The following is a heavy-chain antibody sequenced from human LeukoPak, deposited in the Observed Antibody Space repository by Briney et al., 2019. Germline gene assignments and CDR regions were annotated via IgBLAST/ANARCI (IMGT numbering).Heavy chain of an antibody. CDR3: ARDLRAAADAFDI. V-gene: IGHV4-61*02. CDR2: IYTSGST. J-gene: IGHJ3*02. Sequence: SQTLSLTCTVSGGSISSGSYYWSWIRQPAGKGLEWIGRIYTSGSTNYNPSLKSRVTISVDTSKNQFSLKLSSVTAADTAVYYCARDLRAAADAFDIWGQGTMVTVSS. D-gene: IGHD6-13*01. CDR1: GGSISSGSYY.